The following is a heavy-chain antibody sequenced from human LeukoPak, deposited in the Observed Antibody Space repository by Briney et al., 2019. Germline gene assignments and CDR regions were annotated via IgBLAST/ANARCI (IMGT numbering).Heavy chain of an antibody. CDR2: IGGRGGST. D-gene: IGHD3-22*01. CDR3: ARDPTYYYDSSGYYYFDY. Sequence: GGSLRLSCAASGFRFSDFTMTWVRQAPGKGPEWVSAIGGRGGSTYYADSVKGRFTISRDNSKNTLYLQMNSLRAEDTAVYYCARDPTYYYDSSGYYYFDYWGQGTLVTVSS. J-gene: IGHJ4*02. CDR1: GFRFSDFT. V-gene: IGHV3-23*01.